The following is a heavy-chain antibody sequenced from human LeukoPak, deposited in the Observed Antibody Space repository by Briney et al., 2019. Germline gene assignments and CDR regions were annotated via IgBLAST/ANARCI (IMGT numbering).Heavy chain of an antibody. V-gene: IGHV4-39*07. CDR1: GGSISSSSYY. D-gene: IGHD6-13*01. CDR2: IYYSGST. CDR3: VRNFRQQLVQY. J-gene: IGHJ4*02. Sequence: SETLSLTCTVSGGSISSSSYYWGWIRQPPGKGLEWIGSIYYSGSTYYNPSLKSRVTISVDTSKNQFSLKLSSVTAADTAVYYCVRNFRQQLVQYWGQGTLVTVSS.